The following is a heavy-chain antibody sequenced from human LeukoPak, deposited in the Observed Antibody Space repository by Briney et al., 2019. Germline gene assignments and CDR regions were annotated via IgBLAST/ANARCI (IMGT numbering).Heavy chain of an antibody. V-gene: IGHV3-74*01. CDR1: GFTFSSYW. D-gene: IGHD6-6*01. CDR2: ISTDGSGT. CDR3: VREYSSSSGRAFDI. J-gene: IGHJ3*02. Sequence: GGSLRLSCAAPGFTFSSYWMHWVRQAPGKGLVWVSRISTDGSGTNSADSVKGRLTISRDNAKNTLYLQMNSLRAEDTAVYYCVREYSSSSGRAFDIWGQGTMVTVSP.